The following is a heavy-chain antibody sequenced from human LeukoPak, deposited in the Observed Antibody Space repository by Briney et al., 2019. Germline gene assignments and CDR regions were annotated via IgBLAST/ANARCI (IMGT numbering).Heavy chain of an antibody. CDR2: INTDTGNP. CDR1: GNTFTSYA. J-gene: IGHJ3*02. D-gene: IGHD1-14*01. V-gene: IGHV7-4-1*02. CDR3: ARGIEPFPFDI. Sequence: ASVKVSCKASGNTFTSYAMNWVRQAPGQGLGWMGWINTDTGNPTYAQGFTGRFVFSLDTSVSTAYLQISSLKAEDTAVYYCARGIEPFPFDIWGQGTMVTVSS.